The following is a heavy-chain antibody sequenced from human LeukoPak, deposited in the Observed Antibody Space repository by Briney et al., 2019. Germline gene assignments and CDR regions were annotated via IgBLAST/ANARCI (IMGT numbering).Heavy chain of an antibody. CDR3: AKERISGITMVRGVIISPFDY. V-gene: IGHV3-30*18. Sequence: GGSLRLSCAASGFTFSSYAMHWVRQAPGKGLEGVAVMSYDGSYKYSADSVKGRFTISRDNSKNTLYLQMNSLRGEDTAVYYCAKERISGITMVRGVIISPFDYWGQGTLVTVSS. J-gene: IGHJ4*02. CDR2: MSYDGSYK. D-gene: IGHD3-10*01. CDR1: GFTFSSYA.